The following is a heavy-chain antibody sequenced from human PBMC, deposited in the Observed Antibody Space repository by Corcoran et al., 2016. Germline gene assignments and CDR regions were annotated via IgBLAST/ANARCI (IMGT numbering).Heavy chain of an antibody. CDR3: AKDRIQRWLRAPDY. J-gene: IGHJ4*02. Sequence: QVQLVESGGGVVQPGRSLRLSCAASGFTFSSYGMHWVRQAPGKGLEWVAVISYDGSNKYYADSVKDRFTIYRDNSKNTLYLQINSLRAEDTVVYDCAKDRIQRWLRAPDYWGQGTLVTVSS. V-gene: IGHV3-30*18. D-gene: IGHD5-18*01. CDR1: GFTFSSYG. CDR2: ISYDGSNK.